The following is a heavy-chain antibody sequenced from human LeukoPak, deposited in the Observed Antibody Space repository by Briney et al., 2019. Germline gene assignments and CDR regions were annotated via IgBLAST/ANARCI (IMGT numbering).Heavy chain of an antibody. CDR1: GGSFSGYY. J-gene: IGHJ4*02. CDR2: INHSGST. Sequence: SETLSLTCAVYGGSFSGYYWSWIRQPPGEGLEWIGEINHSGSTNYNPSLKSRVTISVDTSKNQFSLKLSSVTAADTAVYYCARVAARLRPVDYWGQGTLVTVSS. D-gene: IGHD6-6*01. CDR3: ARVAARLRPVDY. V-gene: IGHV4-34*01.